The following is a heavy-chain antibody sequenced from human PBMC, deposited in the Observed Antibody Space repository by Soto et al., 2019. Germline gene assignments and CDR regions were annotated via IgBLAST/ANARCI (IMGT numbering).Heavy chain of an antibody. D-gene: IGHD3-22*01. V-gene: IGHV3-7*01. Sequence: GSLRLSCAASGFIFSDYFMTWVRQAPGKGLEWVANIEQVGSGKYFVDSVKGRFTISRDNAKNSVYLQMNSLRAEDTAVYYCARGRKYYESSGFLAFDLWGQGTMVTVSS. CDR3: ARGRKYYESSGFLAFDL. CDR2: IEQVGSGK. CDR1: GFIFSDYF. J-gene: IGHJ3*01.